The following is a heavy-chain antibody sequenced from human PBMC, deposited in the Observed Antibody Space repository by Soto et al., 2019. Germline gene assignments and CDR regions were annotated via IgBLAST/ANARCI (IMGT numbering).Heavy chain of an antibody. CDR3: ARSYYYGSGSLTDFDY. CDR2: IYYSGST. J-gene: IGHJ4*02. Sequence: SETLSLTCTVSGGSISSYYWSWIRQPPGKGLEWIGYIYYSGSTNYNPSLKSRVTISVDTSKNQFSLKLSSVTAADTAVYYCARSYYYGSGSLTDFDYWGQGTLVTVSS. D-gene: IGHD3-10*01. CDR1: GGSISSYY. V-gene: IGHV4-59*08.